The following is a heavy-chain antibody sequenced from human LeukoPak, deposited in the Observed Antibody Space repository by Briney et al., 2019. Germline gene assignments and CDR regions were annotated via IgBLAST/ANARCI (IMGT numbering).Heavy chain of an antibody. Sequence: GGSLRLSCAASGFTFSSYWMSWVRQAPGKGLEWVANIKQDGSEKYYVDSVKGRFTISRDNAKNSLYLQMNSLRAEDTAVYYCASGRLGRPYYFDYWGQGTLVTVSS. V-gene: IGHV3-7*01. D-gene: IGHD1-26*01. CDR1: GFTFSSYW. CDR3: ASGRLGRPYYFDY. CDR2: IKQDGSEK. J-gene: IGHJ4*02.